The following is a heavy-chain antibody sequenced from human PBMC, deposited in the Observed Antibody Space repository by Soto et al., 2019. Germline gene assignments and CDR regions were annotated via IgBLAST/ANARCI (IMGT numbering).Heavy chain of an antibody. CDR3: ASTRSIAAPEDY. J-gene: IGHJ4*02. V-gene: IGHV1-69*13. CDR2: IIPIFGTA. D-gene: IGHD6-6*01. Sequence: ASVKVSCKASGGTFSSYAISWVRQAPGQGPEWMGGIIPIFGTANYAQKFQGRVTITADESTSTAYMELSSLRSDDTAVYYCASTRSIAAPEDYWGQGTLVTVSS. CDR1: GGTFSSYA.